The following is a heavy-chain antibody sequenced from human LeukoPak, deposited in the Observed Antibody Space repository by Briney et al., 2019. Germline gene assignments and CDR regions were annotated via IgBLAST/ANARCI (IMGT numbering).Heavy chain of an antibody. CDR2: ISAYNGNT. V-gene: IGHV1-18*01. J-gene: IGHJ3*02. CDR3: ARGFTYYYDPDGAFDI. Sequence: GASVKVSCKASGYTFTSNGISWVRQAPGQGLEWMGWISAYNGNTNYAQKLQGRVTMTTDTSTSTAYMELRSLRSDDTAVYYCARGFTYYYDPDGAFDIWGQGTMVTVSS. CDR1: GYTFTSNG. D-gene: IGHD3-22*01.